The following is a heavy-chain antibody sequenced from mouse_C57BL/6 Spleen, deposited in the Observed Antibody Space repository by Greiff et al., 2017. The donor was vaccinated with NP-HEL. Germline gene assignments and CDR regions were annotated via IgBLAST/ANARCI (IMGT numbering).Heavy chain of an antibody. J-gene: IGHJ3*01. CDR2: ISSGSSTI. D-gene: IGHD1-1*01. CDR1: GFTFSDYG. V-gene: IGHV5-17*01. CDR3: AREGYYYGIAY. Sequence: EVQRVESGGGLVKPGGSLKLSCAASGFTFSDYGMHWVRQAPEKGLEWVAYISSGSSTIYYADTVKGRFTISRDNAKNTLFLQLTSLRSEDTAMYYCAREGYYYGIAYWGQGTLVTVSA.